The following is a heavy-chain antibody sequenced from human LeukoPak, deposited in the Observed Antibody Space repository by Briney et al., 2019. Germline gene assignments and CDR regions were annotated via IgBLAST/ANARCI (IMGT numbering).Heavy chain of an antibody. Sequence: GRSLRLSCAASGFTFSSSAMHWVRQAPGTGLEWVAVISYDGSNKYYTDSVKGRFTNSRDNSKNTLYLQMNSLRVEDTAVYYCARDGIVLSEVLYYFDYWGQGTLVTVSS. V-gene: IGHV3-30*04. CDR3: ARDGIVLSEVLYYFDY. D-gene: IGHD2/OR15-2a*01. CDR1: GFTFSSSA. CDR2: ISYDGSNK. J-gene: IGHJ4*02.